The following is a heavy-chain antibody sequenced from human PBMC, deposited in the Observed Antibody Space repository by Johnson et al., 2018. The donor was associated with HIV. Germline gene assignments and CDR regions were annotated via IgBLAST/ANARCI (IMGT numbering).Heavy chain of an antibody. J-gene: IGHJ3*02. Sequence: VQLVESGGGVVQPGRSLRLSCAASGFTFSIYAIHWVRQAPGKGLEWVAVISFDGSNKYYADSVKGRFTISRDNSMNTLYLQMNSLRAEDTAVYYCARDAGQWLEDAFDIWGQGTMVTVSS. CDR2: ISFDGSNK. V-gene: IGHV3-30*14. CDR1: GFTFSIYA. CDR3: ARDAGQWLEDAFDI. D-gene: IGHD6-19*01.